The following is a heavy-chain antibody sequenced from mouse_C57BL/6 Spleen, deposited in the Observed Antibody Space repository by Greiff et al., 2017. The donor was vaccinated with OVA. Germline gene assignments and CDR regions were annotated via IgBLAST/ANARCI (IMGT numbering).Heavy chain of an antibody. CDR3: ARGDYGDY. J-gene: IGHJ2*01. Sequence: EVHLVESGAGLVKPGGSLKLSCAASGFTFSDYGMHWVRQAPEKGLEWVAYISSCSSTIYYADTVKGRFTISGDNAKNTLFLQMTSLRSEDTAMYYCARGDYGDYWGQGTTLTVSS. CDR1: GFTFSDYG. CDR2: ISSCSSTI. D-gene: IGHD2-4*01. V-gene: IGHV5-17*01.